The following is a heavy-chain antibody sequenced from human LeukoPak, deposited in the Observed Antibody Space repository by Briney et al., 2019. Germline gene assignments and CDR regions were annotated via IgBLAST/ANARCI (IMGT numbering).Heavy chain of an antibody. CDR1: GYTFTGYY. V-gene: IGHV1-2*04. Sequence: GASVKVSCKASGYTFTGYYMHWVRQAPGQGLEWMGWINPNSGGTNYAQKFQGWVTMTRDTSISTAYMELSRLRSDDTAVYYCARGGSSGCYYFWFDPWGQGTLVTVSS. CDR3: ARGGSSGCYYFWFDP. CDR2: INPNSGGT. D-gene: IGHD3-22*01. J-gene: IGHJ5*02.